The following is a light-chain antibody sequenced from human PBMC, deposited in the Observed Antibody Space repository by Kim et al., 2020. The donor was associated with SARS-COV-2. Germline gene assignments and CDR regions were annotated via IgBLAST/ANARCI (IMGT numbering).Light chain of an antibody. CDR2: SAS. CDR3: LKHNDIPLT. Sequence: DIQMTQSPSSLSASVGDRVTITCRASQGITNSLAWYQQKPGKVPALLIYSASTLPSGVPSRFSGSGSGTDFTLTISSLQPGYVATHSCLKHNDIPLTFGGGPKVDIK. CDR1: QGITNS. J-gene: IGKJ4*01. V-gene: IGKV1-27*01.